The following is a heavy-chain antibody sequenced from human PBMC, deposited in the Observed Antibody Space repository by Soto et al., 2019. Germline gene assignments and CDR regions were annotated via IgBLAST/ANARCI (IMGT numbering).Heavy chain of an antibody. CDR1: GFTFSSYA. Sequence: GGSLRLSCAASGFTFSSYAMHWVRQAPGKGLEWVAVISYDGSNKYYADSVKGRFTISRDNSKNTLYLQMNSLRAEDTAVYYCARAFSTVTTFQFDYYYGMDVWGQGTTVTVSS. V-gene: IGHV3-30-3*01. CDR3: ARAFSTVTTFQFDYYYGMDV. CDR2: ISYDGSNK. D-gene: IGHD3-16*01. J-gene: IGHJ6*02.